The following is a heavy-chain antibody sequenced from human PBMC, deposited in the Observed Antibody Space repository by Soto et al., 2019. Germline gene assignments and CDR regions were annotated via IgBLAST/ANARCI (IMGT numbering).Heavy chain of an antibody. CDR1: GYIFTSYG. V-gene: IGHV1-18*04. D-gene: IGHD5-18*01. CDR2: ISSYNVNT. J-gene: IGHJ4*01. Sequence: ASVKVGCKAAGYIFTSYGISWERQAPGQGLEWMGWISSYNVNTHYAQKLQGRVTMTTYTSTSTAYMEVSSLRSDDTAVEYCALARGCSYASDYWGHGTLEPVSS. CDR3: ALARGCSYASDY.